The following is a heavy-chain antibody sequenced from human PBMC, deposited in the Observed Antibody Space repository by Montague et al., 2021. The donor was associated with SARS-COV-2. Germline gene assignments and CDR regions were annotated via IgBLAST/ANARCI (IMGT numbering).Heavy chain of an antibody. D-gene: IGHD3-3*01. CDR2: IYSGGSST. CDR1: GFTFSSYA. Sequence: SLRLSCAASGFTFSSYAMSWVRQAPGKGLEWVSVIYSGGSSTYYADSVKGRFTISRDNSKNTLYLQMNSLRAEDTAVYYCAKDPHYDFWSGYYFDHWGQGTLVTVSS. V-gene: IGHV3-23*03. CDR3: AKDPHYDFWSGYYFDH. J-gene: IGHJ5*02.